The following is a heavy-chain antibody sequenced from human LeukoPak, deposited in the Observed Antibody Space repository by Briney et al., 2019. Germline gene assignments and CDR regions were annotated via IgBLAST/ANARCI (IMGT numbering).Heavy chain of an antibody. CDR2: MKQDGSEK. D-gene: IGHD3-3*01. CDR1: GFTFSSYW. CDR3: ARGLRFLEWLSLEYNWFDP. J-gene: IGHJ5*02. Sequence: GGSLRLSCAASGFTFSSYWMSWVRQAPGKGLEWVANMKQDGSEKYYVDSVRGRFTISRDNAKNSLYLQMNSLRAEDTAVYYCARGLRFLEWLSLEYNWFDPWGQGTLVTVSS. V-gene: IGHV3-7*01.